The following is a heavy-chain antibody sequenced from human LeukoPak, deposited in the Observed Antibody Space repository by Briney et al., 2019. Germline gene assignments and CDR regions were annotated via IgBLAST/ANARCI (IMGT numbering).Heavy chain of an antibody. D-gene: IGHD3-22*01. CDR2: MDPNSGNT. CDR1: GYTFTSYD. Sequence: ASVKVSCKASGYTFTSYDINWVRQATGQGLEWMGWMDPNSGNTGYAQKFQGRVTMTRNTSISTAYMELSSLRSEDTAVYYCARVVSDPYYYDSSGYYGGFIYYYYMDVWGKGTTVTISS. V-gene: IGHV1-8*01. CDR3: ARVVSDPYYYDSSGYYGGFIYYYYMDV. J-gene: IGHJ6*03.